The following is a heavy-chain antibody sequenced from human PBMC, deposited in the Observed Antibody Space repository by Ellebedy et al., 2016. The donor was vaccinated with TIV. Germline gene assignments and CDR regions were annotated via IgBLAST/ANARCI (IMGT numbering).Heavy chain of an antibody. V-gene: IGHV3-23*01. Sequence: GESLKISXVASGFTLGNYEMTWVRQAPGKGLQWVSIIRTNSYNTLYADSVKGRFTISRDDSKKTLYLEMNSLRAEDTGVYYCARRGPAAAPYYMDVWGKGTTVIVSS. J-gene: IGHJ6*03. CDR3: ARRGPAAAPYYMDV. D-gene: IGHD6-13*01. CDR2: IRTNSYNT. CDR1: GFTLGNYE.